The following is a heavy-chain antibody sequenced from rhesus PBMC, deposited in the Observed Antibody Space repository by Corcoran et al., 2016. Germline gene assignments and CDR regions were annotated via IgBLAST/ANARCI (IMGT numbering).Heavy chain of an antibody. CDR1: GGSLSDRYY. CDR3: ARDSWNYLVY. Sequence: QVQLQESGPGLVKPSETLSLTCAVTGGSLSDRYYWTLMRPPPGQGLEWIGYIYGSGGSTYYNPSLKSRVTISTDTSKNQFSLKLSSGTAADTAVYYCARDSWNYLVYWGQGVLVTVSS. J-gene: IGHJ4*01. CDR2: IYGSGGST. V-gene: IGHV4-106*01. D-gene: IGHD1-1*01.